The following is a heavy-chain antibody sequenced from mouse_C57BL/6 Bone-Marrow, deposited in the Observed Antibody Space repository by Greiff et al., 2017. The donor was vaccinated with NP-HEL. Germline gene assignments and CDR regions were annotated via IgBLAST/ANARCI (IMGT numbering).Heavy chain of an antibody. CDR1: GYTFTSYW. V-gene: IGHV1-50*01. J-gene: IGHJ2*01. Sequence: QVQLQQSGAELARPGASVKLSCKASGYTFTSYWMQWVKQRPGQGLEWIGEIDPSDSYTNYNQKFKGKATLTVDTSSSTAYMQLSSLTSEDSAVYYCARWPFDYWGQGTTLTVSS. CDR2: IDPSDSYT. CDR3: ARWPFDY.